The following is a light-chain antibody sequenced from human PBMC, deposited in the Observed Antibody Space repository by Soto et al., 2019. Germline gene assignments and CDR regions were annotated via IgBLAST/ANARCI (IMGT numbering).Light chain of an antibody. CDR1: QNVNIW. J-gene: IGKJ2*01. CDR3: LQYNSLPYN. CDR2: KTS. Sequence: DIQVTQSPSTLSAFVGDRVILTGRASQNVNIWLAWYQQRPRKAPKLLIYKTSSLESGVPSRFRGSGSGTELTLTISSLETDDFGTYFCLQYNSLPYNFGQGTK. V-gene: IGKV1-5*03.